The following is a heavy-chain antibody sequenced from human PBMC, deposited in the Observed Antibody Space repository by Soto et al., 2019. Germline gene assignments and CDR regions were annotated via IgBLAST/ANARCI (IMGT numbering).Heavy chain of an antibody. V-gene: IGHV3-23*01. CDR3: AHPRGYGVFDAVDI. CDR2: INNNGGST. D-gene: IGHD4-17*01. CDR1: GFIFSTYA. Sequence: PGGSLRLSCAASGFIFSTYAMNWVRQAPGKGLEWVSAINNNGGSTYYAESVRGRFTISRDNSINTLYLQMSSLRSDDTAVYYCAHPRGYGVFDAVDIWGQGTMVTV. J-gene: IGHJ3*02.